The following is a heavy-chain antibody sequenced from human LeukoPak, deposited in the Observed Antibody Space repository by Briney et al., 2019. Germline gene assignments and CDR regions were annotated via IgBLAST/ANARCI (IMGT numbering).Heavy chain of an antibody. D-gene: IGHD5/OR15-5a*01. CDR3: ARVHGYSVGIYYIDF. CDR2: ISTYNGNT. Sequence: ASVKVSCKASGYTFTSYAISWVRQAPGQGLEWMGWISTYNGNTKYVEKFQGRVTMTTDTSTSTAYMELRSMRSDDTAVYYCARVHGYSVGIYYIDFWGQGTLVTVSS. CDR1: GYTFTSYA. J-gene: IGHJ4*02. V-gene: IGHV1-18*01.